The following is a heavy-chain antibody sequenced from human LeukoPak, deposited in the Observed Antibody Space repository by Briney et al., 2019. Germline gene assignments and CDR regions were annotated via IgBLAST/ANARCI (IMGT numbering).Heavy chain of an antibody. D-gene: IGHD6-19*01. CDR2: IYYSGST. CDR3: ARRYSSGWYANNWFDP. CDR1: GGSISSYY. J-gene: IGHJ5*02. Sequence: PSETLSLTCTVSGGSISSYYWSWIRQPPGKGLEWVGYIYYSGSTNYNPSLKSRDTISVDTSKNQFSLKLSSVTAADTAVYYCARRYSSGWYANNWFDPWGQGTLVTVSS. V-gene: IGHV4-59*01.